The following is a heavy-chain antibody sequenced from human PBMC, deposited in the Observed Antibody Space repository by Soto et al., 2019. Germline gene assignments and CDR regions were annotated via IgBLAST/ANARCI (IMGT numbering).Heavy chain of an antibody. V-gene: IGHV1-2*02. J-gene: IGHJ4*02. CDR1: GYTFTGYY. D-gene: IGHD3-10*01. Sequence: ASVKVSCKASGYTFTGYYMHWVRQAPGQGLEWMGWINPNSGGTNYAQKFQGRVTMTRDTSISTAXXXXXXXTXXDTAVYYCARGAARYGSGSYYPLFDYWGQGTLVTVSS. CDR2: INPNSGGT. CDR3: ARGAARYGSGSYYPLFDY.